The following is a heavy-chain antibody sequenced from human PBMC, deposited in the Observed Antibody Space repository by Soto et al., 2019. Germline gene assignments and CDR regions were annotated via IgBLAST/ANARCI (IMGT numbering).Heavy chain of an antibody. Sequence: PSETLSLTCTVSGGSISISSYYWCGIRHPPGKGLEWIGSIYYSRSTYYNPSLKSRVTISVDTSKNQFSLKLSSVTAADTAVYYCARGIGSYGSGIYYYYYSMDVWGQGTTVT. CDR3: ARGIGSYGSGIYYYYYSMDV. CDR1: GGSISISSYY. V-gene: IGHV4-39*01. D-gene: IGHD3-10*01. CDR2: IYYSRST. J-gene: IGHJ6*02.